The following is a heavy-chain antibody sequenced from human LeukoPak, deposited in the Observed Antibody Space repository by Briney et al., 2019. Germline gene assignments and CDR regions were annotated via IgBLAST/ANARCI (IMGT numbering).Heavy chain of an antibody. CDR2: ISGSGGST. CDR1: GFTFSSYA. J-gene: IGHJ6*02. D-gene: IGHD2-2*01. V-gene: IGHV3-23*01. CDR3: ARYIVVALGGGMDV. Sequence: PGGSLRLSCAASGFTFSSYAMSWVRQAPGKGLEWVSAISGSGGSTYYADSVKGRFTISRDNSKNTLYLQMNSLRAEDTAVYYCARYIVVALGGGMDVWGQGTTVTVSS.